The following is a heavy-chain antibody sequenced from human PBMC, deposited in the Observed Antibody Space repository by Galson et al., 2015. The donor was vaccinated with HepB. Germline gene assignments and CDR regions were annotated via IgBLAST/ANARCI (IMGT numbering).Heavy chain of an antibody. CDR1: GGSISSYY. D-gene: IGHD5-24*01. V-gene: IGHV4-59*01. J-gene: IGHJ3*02. CDR3: TRGGLMATISSQLSFDI. CDR2: IYYSGST. Sequence: ETLSLTCTVSGGSISSYYWSWIRQPPGKGLEWIGYIYYSGSTNYNPSLKSRVTISVDTSKNQFSLKLSSVTAADTAVYYCTRGGLMATISSQLSFDIWGQGTMVTVSS.